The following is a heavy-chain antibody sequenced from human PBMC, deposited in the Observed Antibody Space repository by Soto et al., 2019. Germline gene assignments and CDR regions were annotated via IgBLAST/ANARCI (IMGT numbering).Heavy chain of an antibody. CDR1: GGSISGSY. CDR3: ARSVAVPGAHIDY. CDR2: VYYTGST. J-gene: IGHJ4*02. D-gene: IGHD6-19*01. V-gene: IGHV4-59*01. Sequence: SETLSLTCSVSGGSISGSYWSWLRQSPGKGLEWLGYVYYTGSTNYSPSLRSRVSISVDTSKNEFSLRLSSVTAADTAVYFCARSVAVPGAHIDYWGQGTQVTVSS.